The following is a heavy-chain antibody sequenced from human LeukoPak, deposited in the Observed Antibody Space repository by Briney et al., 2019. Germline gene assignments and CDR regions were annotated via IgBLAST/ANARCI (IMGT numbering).Heavy chain of an antibody. Sequence: SETLSLTCTVSGGSISSYYWSWIRQPAGKGLEWIWRVYTSGSTNYNPSLKSRVTMSVDTSKNQFSLQLSSVTAADTAVYYCARDAVYGYCSGGSCYLYENWFDPWGQGTLVTVSS. CDR2: VYTSGST. J-gene: IGHJ5*02. CDR3: ARDAVYGYCSGGSCYLYENWFDP. V-gene: IGHV4-4*07. D-gene: IGHD2-15*01. CDR1: GGSISSYY.